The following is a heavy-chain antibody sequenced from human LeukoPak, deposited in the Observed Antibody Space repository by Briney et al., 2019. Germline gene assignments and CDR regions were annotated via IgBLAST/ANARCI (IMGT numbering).Heavy chain of an antibody. D-gene: IGHD2-2*01. Sequence: ASVKVSCKASGYTFTSYGISWVRQAPGQGLEWMGIINPSGGSTSYAQKFQGRVTMTRDTSTSTVYMELSSLRSEDTAVYYCAREYCSSTSCYAFDYWGQGTLVTVSS. V-gene: IGHV1-46*03. CDR2: INPSGGST. CDR1: GYTFTSYG. J-gene: IGHJ4*02. CDR3: AREYCSSTSCYAFDY.